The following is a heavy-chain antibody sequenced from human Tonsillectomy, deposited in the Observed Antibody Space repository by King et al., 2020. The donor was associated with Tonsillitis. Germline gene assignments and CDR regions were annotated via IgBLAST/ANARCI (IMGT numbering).Heavy chain of an antibody. CDR1: GGSITNVVYY. CDR3: ARAVPARLDAFDI. CDR2: SFYTGTT. V-gene: IGHV4-31*03. Sequence: QLQESGPGLVKPSQTLSLTCTVSGGSITNVVYYRSWIRQHPGKGLEWIGYSFYTGTTYYNPSLKSRVTIPIDTSTNQFSLRLTSVTAADTAVYYCARAVPARLDAFDIWGQGTAVTVSS. J-gene: IGHJ3*02.